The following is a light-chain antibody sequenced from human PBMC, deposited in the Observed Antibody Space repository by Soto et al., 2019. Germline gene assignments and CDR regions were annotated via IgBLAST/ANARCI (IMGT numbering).Light chain of an antibody. J-gene: IGKJ1*01. CDR1: QSVNSY. V-gene: IGKV3-15*01. CDR2: GAS. Sequence: EKVMTQSPATLSMSPGERATLSCRASQSVNSYLAWYQQKTAQAPRLLIYGASTRATGIPARFSGSGSGTEFTLTISSLQSEDFAVYYCQQYTNWPSWTFGQGTKVEIK. CDR3: QQYTNWPSWT.